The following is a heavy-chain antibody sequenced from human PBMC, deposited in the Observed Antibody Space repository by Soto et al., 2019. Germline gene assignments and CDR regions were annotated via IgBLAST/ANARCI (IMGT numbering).Heavy chain of an antibody. J-gene: IGHJ4*02. Sequence: EVQLVESGGGLVQPGGSLRISCATSGLSFSSYGMNWVRQAPGKGLEWVSYSSTSTSTIYYADSVKGRFTISRDNAKNSLYLQMNSLRAEDTAVYYCASRFGELTAYWGQGTLVTVSS. D-gene: IGHD3-10*01. CDR2: SSTSTSTI. V-gene: IGHV3-48*01. CDR3: ASRFGELTAY. CDR1: GLSFSSYG.